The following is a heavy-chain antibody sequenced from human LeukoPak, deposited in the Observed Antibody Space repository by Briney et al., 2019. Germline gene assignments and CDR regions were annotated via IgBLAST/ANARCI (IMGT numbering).Heavy chain of an antibody. J-gene: IGHJ3*02. CDR3: ARDGSPYAFDI. Sequence: PGGSLRLSCAASGFTFSTYSMNWVRQAPGKGLEWVSLISSSSTYIFYADSVKGRFTISRDNAKNSLYLQMNSLRAEDTAAYYCARDGSPYAFDIWGQGKMVTVSS. CDR2: ISSSSTYI. CDR1: GFTFSTYS. D-gene: IGHD6-13*01. V-gene: IGHV3-21*01.